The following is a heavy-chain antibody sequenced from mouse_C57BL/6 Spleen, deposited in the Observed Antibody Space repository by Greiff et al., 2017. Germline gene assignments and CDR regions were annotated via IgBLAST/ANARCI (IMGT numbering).Heavy chain of an antibody. D-gene: IGHD4-1*01. Sequence: VQLQQPGTELVKPGASVKLSCKASGYTFTSYWMHWVKQRPGQGLEWIGNINPSNGGTNYNEKFKSKATLTVDKSSSTAYMQLSSLTSEDSAVYYGARWERYYWYFDVWGTGTTVTVSS. V-gene: IGHV1-53*01. CDR2: INPSNGGT. CDR3: ARWERYYWYFDV. J-gene: IGHJ1*03. CDR1: GYTFTSYW.